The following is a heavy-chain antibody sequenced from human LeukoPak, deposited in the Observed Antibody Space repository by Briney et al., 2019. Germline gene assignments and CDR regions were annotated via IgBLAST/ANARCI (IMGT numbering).Heavy chain of an antibody. J-gene: IGHJ4*02. CDR3: AAPILHHTYFFDY. Sequence: GASVKVSCKASGYTFTSYYMHWVRQAPGQGLEWMGWIDPNSGGTKYAQKFQGRVTMTRDTSINTAYMELSSLRSDDTAVYYCAAPILHHTYFFDYWGQGTLVTVSS. V-gene: IGHV1-2*02. CDR1: GYTFTSYY. CDR2: IDPNSGGT. D-gene: IGHD3-3*01.